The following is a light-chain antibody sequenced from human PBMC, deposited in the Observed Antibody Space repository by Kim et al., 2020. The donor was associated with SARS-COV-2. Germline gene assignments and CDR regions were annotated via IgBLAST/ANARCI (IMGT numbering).Light chain of an antibody. Sequence: SYELTQPPSVSVAPGKTATITCGGNNIGTKSVHWYQQKPGQAPVLVIFYDDDRPSGIPERFSGSNSGSTATLTISRVEAGDEADYYCQVWDSSSDHWVFG. CDR2: YDD. CDR1: NIGTKS. J-gene: IGLJ3*02. V-gene: IGLV3-21*04. CDR3: QVWDSSSDHWV.